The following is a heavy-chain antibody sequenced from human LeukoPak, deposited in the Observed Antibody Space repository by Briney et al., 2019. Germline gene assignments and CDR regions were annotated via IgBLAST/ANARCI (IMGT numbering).Heavy chain of an antibody. J-gene: IGHJ1*01. CDR1: GFTFSSYG. Sequence: GGSLRLSCAASGFTFSSYGMHWVRQAPGKGLEWVAFIRYDGSNKYYADSVKGRFTISRDNSKNTLYLQMNSLRAEDTAVYYCATSYSSXWYXFDRAEYFQHWGQGTLVTVSS. D-gene: IGHD6-19*01. CDR2: IRYDGSNK. V-gene: IGHV3-30*02. CDR3: ATSYSSXWYXFDRAEYFQH.